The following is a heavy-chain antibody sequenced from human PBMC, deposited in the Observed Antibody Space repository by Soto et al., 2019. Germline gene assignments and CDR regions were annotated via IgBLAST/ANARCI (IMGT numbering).Heavy chain of an antibody. Sequence: SETLSLTCAVSGDSMSSSDYYWGWIRQPPGKGLEWIGSIYYSGSTYYNPSLQSRVAISVDTSKNQFTLQLTSVTVADTAVYYCATSYGNAWYTYWGQGTQVTVSS. CDR2: IYYSGST. CDR3: ATSYGNAWYTY. V-gene: IGHV4-39*06. D-gene: IGHD6-13*01. J-gene: IGHJ4*02. CDR1: GDSMSSSDYY.